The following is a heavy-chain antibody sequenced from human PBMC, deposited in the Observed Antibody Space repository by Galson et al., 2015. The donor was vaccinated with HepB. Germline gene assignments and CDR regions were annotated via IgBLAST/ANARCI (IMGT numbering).Heavy chain of an antibody. J-gene: IGHJ3*01. CDR2: IIPLLGIS. Sequence: SVKVSCKASGGAFSTYAITWVRQAPGQGLEWMGRIIPLLGISNYAQKFQDRVTITADTSTSAAFMDLSSLRSEDTAVYYCARERIAVAGYDAFDLWGLGTMVTVSS. CDR3: ARERIAVAGYDAFDL. CDR1: GGAFSTYA. V-gene: IGHV1-69*04. D-gene: IGHD6-19*01.